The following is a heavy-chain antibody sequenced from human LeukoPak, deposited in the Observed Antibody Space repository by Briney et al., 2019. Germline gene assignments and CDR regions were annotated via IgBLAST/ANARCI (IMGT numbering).Heavy chain of an antibody. CDR3: AAWDPNFYYMDV. CDR1: GVTYSI. V-gene: IGHV3-23*01. Sequence: GGSLRLSCEFSGVTYSISWIRQAPGKGLEWVSSISASGGGTHYGASARGRFTISRDNSKQTVYLQMNSLRVDDTAKYFCAAWDPNFYYMDVWGKGITVTVS. J-gene: IGHJ6*03. CDR2: ISASGGGT. D-gene: IGHD1-26*01.